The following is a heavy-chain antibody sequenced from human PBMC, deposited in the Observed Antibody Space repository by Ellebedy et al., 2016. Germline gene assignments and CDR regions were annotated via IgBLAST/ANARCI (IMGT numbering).Heavy chain of an antibody. J-gene: IGHJ3*02. D-gene: IGHD1-26*01. CDR1: GFTVSSNY. CDR2: IYSGGST. CDR3: ARESLWERDAFDI. V-gene: IGHV3-53*01. Sequence: GGSLRLSXAASGFTVSSNYRSWVRQAPGKGLEWVSVIYSGGSTYYADSVKGRFTISRDNSKNTLYLQMNSLRAEDTAVYYCARESLWERDAFDIWGQGTMVTVSS.